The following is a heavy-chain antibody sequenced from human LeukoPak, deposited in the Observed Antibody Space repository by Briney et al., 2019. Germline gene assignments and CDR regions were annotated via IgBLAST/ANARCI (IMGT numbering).Heavy chain of an antibody. Sequence: PSETLSLTCTVSGGSINNYWWAWLRQPPGKGLQWIGYRHSSGATSYNLSLESRVTISIDTSRNQFSLKLNSVTAADTAVYYCARDSRGGGPDFDYWGQGTLVTVSS. CDR1: GGSINNYW. V-gene: IGHV4-59*12. CDR2: RHSSGAT. J-gene: IGHJ4*02. CDR3: ARDSRGGGPDFDY. D-gene: IGHD3-16*01.